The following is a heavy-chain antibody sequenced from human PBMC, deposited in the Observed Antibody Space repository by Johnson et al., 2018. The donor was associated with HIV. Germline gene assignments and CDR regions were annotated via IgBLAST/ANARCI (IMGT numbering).Heavy chain of an antibody. CDR3: VRPAAAGRDDAFDI. J-gene: IGHJ3*02. V-gene: IGHV3-30*04. CDR1: GFTFSSYP. Sequence: VQLVESGGGVVQPGRSLRLSCAASGFTFSSYPMHWVRQAPGKGLQWVAVISYDGSNKYFADSVKGRFTISRDNSKNTVYLQMNSLRPYDTAVYYCVRPAAAGRDDAFDIWGQGTMVTVSS. CDR2: ISYDGSNK. D-gene: IGHD6-13*01.